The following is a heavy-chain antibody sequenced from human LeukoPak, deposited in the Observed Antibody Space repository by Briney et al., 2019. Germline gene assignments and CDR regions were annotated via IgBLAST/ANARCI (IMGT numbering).Heavy chain of an antibody. Sequence: GGSLRLSCAASGFTFSSYAMNWVRQAPGKGLEWVSTISSSGDTTYYADSVKGRFTISRDNSKNTLYLQMNSLRAEDTAVYYCAKDPEWSPGPGGWFDPWGQGTLVTVSS. V-gene: IGHV3-23*01. J-gene: IGHJ5*02. D-gene: IGHD3-3*01. CDR3: AKDPEWSPGPGGWFDP. CDR2: ISSSGDTT. CDR1: GFTFSSYA.